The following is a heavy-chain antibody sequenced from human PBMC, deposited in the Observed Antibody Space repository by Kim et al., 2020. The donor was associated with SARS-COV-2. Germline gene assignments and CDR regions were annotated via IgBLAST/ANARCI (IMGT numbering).Heavy chain of an antibody. J-gene: IGHJ6*02. D-gene: IGHD3-3*01. CDR3: ARGSPYYESWSGYLRPYCYYYGMDV. Sequence: GGSLRLSCAASGFTFDDYGMSWVRQAPDKGREWVSGMNWNGGNTGYADSVKGRFTISRDNAKNSLYLQMNSLRAEDTALYHCARGSPYYESWSGYLRPYCYYYGMDVWGQGNTVTVSS. V-gene: IGHV3-20*01. CDR2: MNWNGGNT. CDR1: GFTFDDYG.